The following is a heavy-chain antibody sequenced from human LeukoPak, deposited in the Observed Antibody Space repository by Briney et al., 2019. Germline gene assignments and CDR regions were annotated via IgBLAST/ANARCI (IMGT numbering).Heavy chain of an antibody. CDR3: ARSSRYDIWTGYPY. J-gene: IGHJ4*02. CDR1: GYAFTAYY. Sequence: VASVKVSCKAFGYAFTAYYMHWVRQAPGQGLEWMGWINANSGGTNYAQKFQGRVTMTRDTSISTAYMELSRLRSDDTAVYYCARSSRYDIWTGYPYWGQGTLVTVSP. D-gene: IGHD3-9*01. V-gene: IGHV1-2*02. CDR2: INANSGGT.